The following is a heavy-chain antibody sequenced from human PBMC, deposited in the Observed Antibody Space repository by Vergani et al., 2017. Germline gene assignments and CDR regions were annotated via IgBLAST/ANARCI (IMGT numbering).Heavy chain of an antibody. D-gene: IGHD5-24*01. CDR3: ASSQRRDGYFDY. CDR2: IYYSGST. V-gene: IGHV4-59*01. Sequence: QVQLQESGPGLVKPSETLSLTCTVSGGSISSYYWSWIRQPPGKGLEWIGYIYYSGSTNYNPALKSRVTISVDTSKSQFSLKLSSVTAADAAVYYWASSQRRDGYFDYWGQGTLVTVSS. CDR1: GGSISSYY. J-gene: IGHJ4*02.